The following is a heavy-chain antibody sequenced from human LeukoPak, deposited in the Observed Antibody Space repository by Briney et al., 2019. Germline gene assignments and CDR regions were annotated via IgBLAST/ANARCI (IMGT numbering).Heavy chain of an antibody. CDR2: INPNSDGT. D-gene: IGHD2-8*02. Sequence: ASVTVSCKASGYTFTGYYMHEVRQAPGQGLEWMGWINPNSDGTSYAQKFQGRVTMTRDTSISTDYMDLSRLISDDTAVYYCASAGGVYDYDWGAFDIWGQGTLVTVSS. CDR1: GYTFTGYY. CDR3: ASAGGVYDYDWGAFDI. J-gene: IGHJ3*02. V-gene: IGHV1-2*02.